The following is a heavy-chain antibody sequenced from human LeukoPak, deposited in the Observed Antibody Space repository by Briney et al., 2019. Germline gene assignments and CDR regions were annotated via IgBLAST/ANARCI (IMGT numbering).Heavy chain of an antibody. V-gene: IGHV3-74*01. J-gene: IGHJ3*02. CDR1: GFTSSSYW. D-gene: IGHD3/OR15-3a*01. Sequence: GGSLRLSCAASGFTSSSYWMHWVRQAPGKGLVWVSRINSDGSSTSYADSVKGRFTISRDNAKNTLYLQMNSLGAEDTAVYYCARGTGTGLFDIWGQGTMVTVSS. CDR2: INSDGSST. CDR3: ARGTGTGLFDI.